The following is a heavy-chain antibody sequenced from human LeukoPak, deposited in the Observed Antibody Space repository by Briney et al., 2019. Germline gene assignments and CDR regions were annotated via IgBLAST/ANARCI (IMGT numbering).Heavy chain of an antibody. CDR3: ARGSLWELLGFDY. CDR2: IYSGGST. V-gene: IGHV3-66*01. Sequence: GGSLRLSCAASGFTVSSNYMSWVRQAPGKGLEWVSVIYSGGSTYYADSVKGRFTISRDNSKNTLYLQMSSLRAEDTAVYYCARGSLWELLGFDYWGQGTLVTVSS. J-gene: IGHJ4*02. CDR1: GFTVSSNY. D-gene: IGHD1-26*01.